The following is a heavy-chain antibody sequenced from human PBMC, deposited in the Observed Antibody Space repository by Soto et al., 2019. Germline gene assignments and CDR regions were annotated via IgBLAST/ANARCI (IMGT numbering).Heavy chain of an antibody. V-gene: IGHV3-53*04. D-gene: IGHD2-15*01. J-gene: IGHJ6*03. CDR1: GFTVSSNY. CDR3: ARGVYCSGGSCYSSYYYMDV. Sequence: GGSLRLSCAASGFTVSSNYMSWVRQAPGKGLEWVSVIYSGGSTYYADSVKGRFTISRHNSKNTLYLQMNSLRAEDTAVYYCARGVYCSGGSCYSSYYYMDVWGKGTTVTVSS. CDR2: IYSGGST.